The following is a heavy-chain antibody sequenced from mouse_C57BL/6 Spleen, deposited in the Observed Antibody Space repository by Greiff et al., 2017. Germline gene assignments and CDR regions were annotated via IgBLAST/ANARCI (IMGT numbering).Heavy chain of an antibody. CDR2: IYPGDGDT. CDR1: GYAFSSSW. J-gene: IGHJ2*01. Sequence: VQLQQSGPELVKPGASVKISCKASGYAFSSSWMNWVKQRPGEGLEWIGRIYPGDGDTNYNGKFKGKATLTADKSSSTAYMQLSSLTSEDSAVYFCARSGGSYFGGWGKGTTLAVSS. D-gene: IGHD3-1*01. V-gene: IGHV1-82*01. CDR3: ARSGGSYFGG.